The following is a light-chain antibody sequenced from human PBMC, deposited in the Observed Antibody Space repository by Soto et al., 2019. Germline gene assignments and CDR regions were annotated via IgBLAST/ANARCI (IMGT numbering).Light chain of an antibody. CDR2: AVS. Sequence: IVVTQSPGTLYLSPGERATLSCRASKSITSNDLAWYQQKPGQAPRLLVYAVSGRPNGIPDRFSGSGSGTYFALTISRLEPEDCALYYCQQYGRSPYPFGQGTQLAIK. J-gene: IGKJ2*01. V-gene: IGKV3-20*01. CDR1: KSITSND. CDR3: QQYGRSPYP.